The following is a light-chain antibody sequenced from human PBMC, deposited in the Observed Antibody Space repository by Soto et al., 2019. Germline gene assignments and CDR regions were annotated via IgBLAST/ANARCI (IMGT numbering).Light chain of an antibody. CDR1: SGHTNNA. CDR3: QTWGTGIHV. Sequence: QSVLTQSPSASASLGASVKLTCTLSSGHTNNAIAWHQQQPEKGPRYLMKLNSDGSHTKGDGIPDRFSGSSSGAERYLTISRLRSEDEADYYCQTWGTGIHVFGGGTKLTVL. J-gene: IGLJ3*02. CDR2: LNSDGSH. V-gene: IGLV4-69*01.